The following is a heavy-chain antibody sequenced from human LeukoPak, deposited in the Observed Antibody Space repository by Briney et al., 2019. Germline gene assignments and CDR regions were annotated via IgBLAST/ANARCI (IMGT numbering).Heavy chain of an antibody. D-gene: IGHD6-13*01. J-gene: IGHJ4*02. V-gene: IGHV4-39*01. CDR1: GGSVSDSSFY. CDR3: ARCLATGGRVSFDY. Sequence: SETLSLTCTVSGGSVSDSSFYWGWIRQPPGKGLEWIGSIHSSGNTNYAPSLNSRVTLSVDTSKNQFSLHLSSVTAADTAVYYCARCLATGGRVSFDYWGQGTLVTISS. CDR2: IHSSGNT.